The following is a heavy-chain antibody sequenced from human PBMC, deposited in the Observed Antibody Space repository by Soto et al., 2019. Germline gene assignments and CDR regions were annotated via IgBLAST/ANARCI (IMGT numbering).Heavy chain of an antibody. J-gene: IGHJ4*02. CDR2: VYYSGSGRT. Sequence: SETLSRTSTVSKGNISNNPYYWGCVRQPPGKVLEWLTSVYYSGSGRTYYNPSFKSRVTMSVDRSKSQFSLRLSSVTAADTAVYYCARGVVPFGRVIVIPGWGKGTRVTV. D-gene: IGHD3-16*02. CDR3: ARGVVPFGRVIVIPG. CDR1: KGNISNNPYY. V-gene: IGHV4-39*01.